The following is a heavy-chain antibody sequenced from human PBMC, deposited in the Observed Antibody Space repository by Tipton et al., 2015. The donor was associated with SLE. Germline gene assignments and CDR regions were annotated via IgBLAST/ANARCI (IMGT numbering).Heavy chain of an antibody. D-gene: IGHD2-8*01. J-gene: IGHJ3*02. CDR1: GYTFTGYF. CDR2: INPNSGGT. CDR3: ARDKMGDAFDI. Sequence: QSGAEVKKPGASVRVSCKSSGYTFTGYFIHWVRQAPGQGLEWMGWINPNSGGTYYAQNFQGRVTMTRDTSINTAYIELSRLTSDDTAVYYCARDKMGDAFDIWGLGTMVTVSS. V-gene: IGHV1-2*02.